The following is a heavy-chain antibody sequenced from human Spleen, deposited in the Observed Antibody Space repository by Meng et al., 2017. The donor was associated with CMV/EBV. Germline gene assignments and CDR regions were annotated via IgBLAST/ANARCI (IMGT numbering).Heavy chain of an antibody. CDR2: IIPIRGST. V-gene: IGHV1-69*05. CDR1: GGGFSTYG. J-gene: IGHJ4*02. CDR3: ARVRLSSPLGRYSDY. Sequence: SGGGFSTYGVRWLRQAPGQGLEWMGEIIPIRGSTDYAQKFQDRVTINTDASTTTAYLQLSSLRSEDTAVYYCARVRLSSPLGRYSDYWGQGTLVTVSS.